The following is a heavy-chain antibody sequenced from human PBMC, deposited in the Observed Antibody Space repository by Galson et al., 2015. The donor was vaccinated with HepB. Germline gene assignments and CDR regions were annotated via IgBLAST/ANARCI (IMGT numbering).Heavy chain of an antibody. Sequence: PALVKPTQTLTLTCTFSGFSVSTSGVGVGWIRQPPGKALEWLAVIYWDDDRRYRPSLRSRLTITKDTSKNQVFLIMTNMDPVDTATYYCAHRRDYNGVWDWGDFDFWGQGTLVTVSS. J-gene: IGHJ4*02. CDR3: AHRRDYNGVWDWGDFDF. D-gene: IGHD2-8*01. CDR1: GFSVSTSGVG. V-gene: IGHV2-5*02. CDR2: IYWDDDR.